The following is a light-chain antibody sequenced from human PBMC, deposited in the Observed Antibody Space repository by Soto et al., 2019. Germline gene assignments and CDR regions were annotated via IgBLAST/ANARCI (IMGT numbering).Light chain of an antibody. CDR3: QQYNSWPLT. V-gene: IGKV3D-15*01. CDR2: DIS. Sequence: TQSPATLSLSPGERATLSCRASQSVTTYLAWYQQKPGQAPRLLIYDISTRATGIPTRFSGSGSGTEFTLTISSLQSEDFAVYYCQQYNSWPLTFGGGTKVEIK. J-gene: IGKJ4*01. CDR1: QSVTTY.